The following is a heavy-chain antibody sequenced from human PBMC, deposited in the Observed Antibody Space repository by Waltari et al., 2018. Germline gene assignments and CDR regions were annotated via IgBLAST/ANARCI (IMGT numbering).Heavy chain of an antibody. CDR2: INHVGLT. V-gene: IGHV4-34*01. CDR1: NGSFSRYF. D-gene: IGHD3-9*01. J-gene: IGHJ4*02. Sequence: QVQLQQWGAGLLKPSETVSLTCGVSNGSFSRYFWTWIRQPPGKGLEWIGEINHVGLTNYNPSLKSRVTIPVDTSKNHFSLELSSVTAADTAVYYCARGNYDILTGYPFDFWGQGTLVTVSS. CDR3: ARGNYDILTGYPFDF.